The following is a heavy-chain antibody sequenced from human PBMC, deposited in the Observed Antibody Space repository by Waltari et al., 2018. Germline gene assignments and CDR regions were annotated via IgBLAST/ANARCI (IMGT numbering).Heavy chain of an antibody. J-gene: IGHJ4*02. CDR2: VQRSGRT. CDR1: W. CDR3: ARDRGRGIYLDS. Sequence: WWRLVRKSPGKGLEWIGQVQRSGRTNYNPSFASRVTISIDTSTNHFSLKVTSATAADTAVYFCARDRGRGIYLDSWGQGTLVTVSP. D-gene: IGHD1-1*01. V-gene: IGHV4-4*01.